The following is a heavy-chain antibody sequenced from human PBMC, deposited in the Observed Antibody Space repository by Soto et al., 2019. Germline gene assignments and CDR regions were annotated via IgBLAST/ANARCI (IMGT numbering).Heavy chain of an antibody. Sequence: QVQLVKSGGGVVHPGRSLRLSCAASGFTFSSYAMHWVRQAPGKGLEWVAVISYDGSNKYYADSVKGRFTISRDNSKNTLYLQMNSLRAEDTAVYYCARDILARTMEWSLDYWSQGTLVTVSS. J-gene: IGHJ4*02. CDR2: ISYDGSNK. V-gene: IGHV3-30-3*01. D-gene: IGHD3-3*01. CDR3: ARDILARTMEWSLDY. CDR1: GFTFSSYA.